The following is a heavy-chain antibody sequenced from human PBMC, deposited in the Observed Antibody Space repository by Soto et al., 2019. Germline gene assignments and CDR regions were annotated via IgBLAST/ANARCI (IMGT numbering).Heavy chain of an antibody. V-gene: IGHV3-48*01. CDR3: ARLKRDGYNYSPLYY. D-gene: IGHD5-12*01. Sequence: PGGSLRLSCAASGFTFSSYSMNWVRQAPGKGLEWVSYISSSSSTIYYADSVKGRFTISRDNAKNSLYLQWSSLKASDTAMYYCARLKRDGYNYSPLYYWGQGTLVTV. CDR2: ISSSSSTI. CDR1: GFTFSSYS. J-gene: IGHJ4*02.